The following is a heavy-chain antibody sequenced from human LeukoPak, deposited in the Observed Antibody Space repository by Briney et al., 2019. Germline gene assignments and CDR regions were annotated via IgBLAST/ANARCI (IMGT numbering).Heavy chain of an antibody. J-gene: IGHJ4*02. CDR1: GFTLSSNA. CDR3: ARGLAKTETFDY. D-gene: IGHD5-12*01. CDR2: ISYDGSNK. Sequence: GGSLRLSCAASGFTLSSNAMHWVHQAPGKGLEWVAVISYDGSNKYYADSVKGRFTISRDSSKNTLYLQMNSLRAEDTAVYYCARGLAKTETFDYWGKGALVTVS. V-gene: IGHV3-30-3*01.